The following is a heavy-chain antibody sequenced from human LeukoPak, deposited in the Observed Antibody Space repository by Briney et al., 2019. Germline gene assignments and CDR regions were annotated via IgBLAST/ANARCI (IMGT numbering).Heavy chain of an antibody. V-gene: IGHV1-18*01. D-gene: IGHD2-2*01. CDR1: GYTFTSYG. CDR3: ASRCSSCSFFDY. CDR2: ISAYNGNT. Sequence: ASVKVSCKASGYTFTSYGISWVRQAPGQGLEWMGWISAYNGNTNYAQKLQGRVTMTTDTSTSTAYMELRSLRSDDTAVYYCASRCSSCSFFDYWGQGTLVTVSS. J-gene: IGHJ4*02.